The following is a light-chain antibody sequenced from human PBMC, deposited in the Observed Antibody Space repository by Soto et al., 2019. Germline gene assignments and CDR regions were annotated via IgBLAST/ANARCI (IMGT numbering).Light chain of an antibody. CDR2: DAS. Sequence: PGQCATLTSRTSQSVSASQLAWYQQKPGQAPRLLIYDASNRATGIPDRFSGSGSGTDFTLTISSLEPEDFAVYYCLQYGSSGTFGQGTKVDIK. CDR1: QSVSASQ. J-gene: IGKJ1*01. CDR3: LQYGSSGT. V-gene: IGKV3-20*01.